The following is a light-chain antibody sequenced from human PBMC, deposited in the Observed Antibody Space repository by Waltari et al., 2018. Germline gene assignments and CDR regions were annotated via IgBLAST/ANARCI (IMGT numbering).Light chain of an antibody. J-gene: IGKJ5*01. CDR3: QQRSNWPPT. Sequence: EIVLTQSPATLSLSPGERATLSCRASQSVSSYLAWYQQKFGQPPRLLIYDASNRATGIPARFSGSGSVTDFTLTISSLEPEDVAVYYCQQRSNWPPTFGQGTRLEIK. V-gene: IGKV3-11*01. CDR2: DAS. CDR1: QSVSSY.